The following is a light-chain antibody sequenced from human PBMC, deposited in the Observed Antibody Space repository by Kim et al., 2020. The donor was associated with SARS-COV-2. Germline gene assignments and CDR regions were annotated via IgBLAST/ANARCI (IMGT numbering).Light chain of an antibody. CDR2: GAS. CDR3: QWYGNWLS. CDR1: QSVSTN. V-gene: IGKV3D-15*01. J-gene: IGKJ4*01. Sequence: EIVMTQSPATLSVFPGERATLSCRASQSVSTNIAWYQQKPGQAPRLLIYGASTRATGIPARFSGSGSGTDFTLTISSLQSEDLAVYHCQWYGNWLSFGGGTKVDIK.